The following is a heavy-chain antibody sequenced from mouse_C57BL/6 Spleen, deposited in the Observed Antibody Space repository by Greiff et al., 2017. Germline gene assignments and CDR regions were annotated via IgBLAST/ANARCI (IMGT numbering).Heavy chain of an antibody. CDR2: IWGDGST. J-gene: IGHJ1*03. Sequence: VQVVESGPGLVAPSQRLSITCTVSGFSLTSYGVSWVRQPPGKGLEWLGVIWGDGSTNYHSALISRLSISKDNAKSHVFLNLNSLQTDDTATYYCAKPDDYDGGWYFDVWGTGTTVTVSS. V-gene: IGHV2-3*01. CDR3: AKPDDYDGGWYFDV. CDR1: GFSLTSYG. D-gene: IGHD2-4*01.